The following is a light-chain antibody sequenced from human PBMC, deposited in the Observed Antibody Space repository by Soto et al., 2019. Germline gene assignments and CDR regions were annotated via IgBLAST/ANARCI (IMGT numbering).Light chain of an antibody. Sequence: QSALTQPASVSGSPGQSITISCTGTSSDVGGYNYVSWYQQHPGKAPKLMIYDVSNRPSGVSNRFSGSKSGNTASLTISGLHAEDEADYYCSSYTSSSTYVCGTGTKVTVL. J-gene: IGLJ1*01. CDR2: DVS. V-gene: IGLV2-14*01. CDR3: SSYTSSSTYV. CDR1: SSDVGGYNY.